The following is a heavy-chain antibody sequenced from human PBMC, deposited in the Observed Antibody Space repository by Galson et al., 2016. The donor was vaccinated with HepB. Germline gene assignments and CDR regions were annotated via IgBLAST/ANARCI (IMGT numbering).Heavy chain of an antibody. CDR1: GSSISSGGYY. CDR3: ARDRRQGYSYAYATDYHYYGMDV. J-gene: IGHJ6*02. V-gene: IGHV4-31*03. CDR2: NYYSGST. Sequence: TLSPTCTVSGSSISSGGYYWSWIRQYPGKCLEWIGYNYYSGSTYYNPSLKSRLNISIDKSKNQFSLNLRSVPAADTAVYYCARDRRQGYSYAYATDYHYYGMDVWGQGTTVTVS. D-gene: IGHD5-18*01.